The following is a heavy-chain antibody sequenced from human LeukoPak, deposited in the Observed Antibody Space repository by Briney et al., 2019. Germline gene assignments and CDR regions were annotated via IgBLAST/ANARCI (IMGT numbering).Heavy chain of an antibody. CDR1: GFAFSSYS. CDR3: ARDTVAVAGGFDY. D-gene: IGHD6-19*01. J-gene: IGHJ4*02. Sequence: PGGSLRLSCAASGFAFSSYSMNWVRQAPGKGLEWVSSISSSSSYIYYADSVKGRFTISRDNAKNSLYLQMNSLRAEDTAVYYCARDTVAVAGGFDYWGQGTLVTVPS. CDR2: ISSSSSYI. V-gene: IGHV3-21*01.